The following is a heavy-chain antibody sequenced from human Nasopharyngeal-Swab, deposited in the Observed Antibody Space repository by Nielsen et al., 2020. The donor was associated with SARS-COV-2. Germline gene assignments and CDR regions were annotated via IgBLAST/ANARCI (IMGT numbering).Heavy chain of an antibody. CDR2: INWNGGRT. J-gene: IGHJ4*02. V-gene: IGHV3-20*01. CDR1: GFTFDDYG. D-gene: IGHD3-9*01. Sequence: GGSLRLSCAASGFTFDDYGMSWVRQAPGKGLEWVSGINWNGGRTGYADSVKGRFTISRDNAKNSLYLQMNSLSAEDTALYHCASFDILTGYLDYWGQGTLVTVSS. CDR3: ASFDILTGYLDY.